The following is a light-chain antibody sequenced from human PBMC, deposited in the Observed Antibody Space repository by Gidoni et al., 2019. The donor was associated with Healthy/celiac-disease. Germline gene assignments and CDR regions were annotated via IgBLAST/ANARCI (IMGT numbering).Light chain of an antibody. Sequence: EILLTQSPATLSLSPGERATLSCRASQSVSSYLAWYQQKPGQAPRLLIYAASNRATGIPARFSGSGSGTDFTLTISSLEPEDFAVYYCQQRSNWPRLMYTFGQGTKLEIK. V-gene: IGKV3-11*01. J-gene: IGKJ2*01. CDR1: QSVSSY. CDR3: QQRSNWPRLMYT. CDR2: AAS.